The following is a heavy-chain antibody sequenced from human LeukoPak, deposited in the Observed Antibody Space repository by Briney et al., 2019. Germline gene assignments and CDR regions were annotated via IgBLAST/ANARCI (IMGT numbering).Heavy chain of an antibody. V-gene: IGHV3-21*01. J-gene: IGHJ4*02. D-gene: IGHD3-22*01. CDR3: ARDTYYYDSSGYYRNFDY. CDR2: ISSSSSYI. Sequence: PGGSLRLSCAASGFTFSSYSMNWVRQAPGKGLEWVSSISSSSSYIYYADSVKGRFTISRDNAKSSLYLQMNSLRAEDTAVYYCARDTYYYDSSGYYRNFDYWGQGTLVTVSS. CDR1: GFTFSSYS.